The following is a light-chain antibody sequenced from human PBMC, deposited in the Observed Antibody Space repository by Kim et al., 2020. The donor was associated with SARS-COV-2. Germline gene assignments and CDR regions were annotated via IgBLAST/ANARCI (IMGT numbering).Light chain of an antibody. V-gene: IGKV1-5*03. CDR3: QHYNNYPWT. Sequence: DIQMTQSPSTLSASVGDRVTITCRASQSISSWLAWYQQKPGKAPKLLIYKASSLESGVPSTFSGSGSGTEFTLTISSLQPDDFATYYCQHYNNYPWTFGQGTKVDIK. J-gene: IGKJ1*01. CDR1: QSISSW. CDR2: KAS.